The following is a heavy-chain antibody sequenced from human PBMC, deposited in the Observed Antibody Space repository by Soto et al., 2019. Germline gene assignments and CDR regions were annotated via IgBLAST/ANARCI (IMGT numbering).Heavy chain of an antibody. V-gene: IGHV3-11*01. J-gene: IGHJ4*02. Sequence: PGGSLRLSCAASGFTFSDYYTSWIRQAPGKGLEWVSYISSSGSTIYYADSVKGRFTISRDNAKNSLYLQMNSLRAEDTAVYYCARGKEVGYCSSTSCYTFDYWGQGTLVTVSS. CDR1: GFTFSDYY. CDR2: ISSSGSTI. D-gene: IGHD2-2*02. CDR3: ARGKEVGYCSSTSCYTFDY.